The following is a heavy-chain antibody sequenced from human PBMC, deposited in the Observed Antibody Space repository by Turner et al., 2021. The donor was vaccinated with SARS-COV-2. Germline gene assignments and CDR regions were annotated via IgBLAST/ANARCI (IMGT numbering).Heavy chain of an antibody. CDR2: IAYDGRNT. CDR1: GFPFNNYG. V-gene: IGHV3-30*18. J-gene: IGHJ4*02. D-gene: IGHD2-15*01. CDR3: EKSGGMYCSGGNCYSSYFDY. Sequence: QVLLLESGGGVVQPGRSLILSCVVPGFPFNNYGMYWVRQGPGEGLEWVAVIAYDGRNTCYAESVKGRFTISRDNYKNTLYLQMNSLRAEDTAVYYCEKSGGMYCSGGNCYSSYFDYWGQGTLVTVSS.